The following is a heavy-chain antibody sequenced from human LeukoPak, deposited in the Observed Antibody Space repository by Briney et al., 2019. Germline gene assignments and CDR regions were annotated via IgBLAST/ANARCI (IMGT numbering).Heavy chain of an antibody. CDR1: GYTFTSYG. CDR2: ISAYNGNT. J-gene: IGHJ5*02. Sequence: ASVKVSCKASGYTFTSYGISWVRQAPGQGLEWMGWISAYNGNTNYAQKLQGRVTMTTDTSTSTAYMELRSLRSDDTAVYYCARSYTPFLYGGYHNWIDPWGQGTLVTVSS. D-gene: IGHD4-23*01. V-gene: IGHV1-18*01. CDR3: ARSYTPFLYGGYHNWIDP.